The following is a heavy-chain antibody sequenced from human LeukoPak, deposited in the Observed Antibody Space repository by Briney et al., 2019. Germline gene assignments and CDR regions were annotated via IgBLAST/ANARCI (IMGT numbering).Heavy chain of an antibody. D-gene: IGHD3-22*01. Sequence: PGGSLRLSCAASGFTFSSYAMSWVRQAPGKGLEWVSAISGSGGSTYYADSVKGRFTISRDNSKNTLYLQMNSPRAEDTAVYYCAKVVSPHYDSSGYFRRRVDYWGQGTLVTVSS. CDR2: ISGSGGST. CDR3: AKVVSPHYDSSGYFRRRVDY. CDR1: GFTFSSYA. J-gene: IGHJ4*02. V-gene: IGHV3-23*01.